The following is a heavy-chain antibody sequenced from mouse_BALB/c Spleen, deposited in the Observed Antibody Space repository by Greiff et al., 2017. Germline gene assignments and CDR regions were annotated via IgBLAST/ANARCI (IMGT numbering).Heavy chain of an antibody. V-gene: IGHV2-4-1*01. CDR3: ARKTPSYYAMDY. Sequence: VQRVESGPGLVQPSQSLSITCTVSGFSLTSSGVHWVRQSPGKGLEWLGVIWSGGSTDYNAAFISRLSISKDNSKSQVFFKMNSLQADDTAIYYIARKTPSYYAMDYGGQGTSVTVSS. J-gene: IGHJ4*01. CDR1: GFSLTSSG. CDR2: IWSGGST.